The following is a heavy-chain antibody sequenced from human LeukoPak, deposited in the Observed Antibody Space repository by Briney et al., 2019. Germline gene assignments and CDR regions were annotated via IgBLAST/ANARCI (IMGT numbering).Heavy chain of an antibody. CDR2: IYPADSST. CDR1: GYRFTNYW. D-gene: IGHD3-22*01. Sequence: GQSLKSSCKGSGYRFTNYWVAWVRQMPGKGLEWMAVIYPADSSTQYTPPFQDQVTISVDKSITTAYLQWSRLKASDTAMYFCATYSYTGGYYAFDIWGQGTMVSV. J-gene: IGHJ3*02. CDR3: ATYSYTGGYYAFDI. V-gene: IGHV5-51*01.